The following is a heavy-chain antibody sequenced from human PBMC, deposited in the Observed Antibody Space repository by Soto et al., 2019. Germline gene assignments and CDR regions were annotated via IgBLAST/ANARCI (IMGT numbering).Heavy chain of an antibody. CDR1: GFTFSSYG. D-gene: IGHD3-16*02. Sequence: GGSQRLSYAASGFTFSSYGMHWVRQAPGKGLEWVAVISYDGSNKYYADSVKGRFTISRDNSKNTLYLQMNSLRAEDTAVYYCAKVRITFGGVIVTDFDYWGQGTLVTVSS. CDR3: AKVRITFGGVIVTDFDY. V-gene: IGHV3-30*18. CDR2: ISYDGSNK. J-gene: IGHJ4*02.